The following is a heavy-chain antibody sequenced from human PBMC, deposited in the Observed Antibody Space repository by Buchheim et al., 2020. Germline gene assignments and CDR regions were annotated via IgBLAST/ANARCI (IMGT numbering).Heavy chain of an antibody. Sequence: QVQLVESGGGVVQPGRSLRLSCAASGFTFSSYGMHWVRQAPGKGLECVAVISYDGSNAYYAVSVKGRFTISRDHSKNSLYLQMNSRRAEDTAVFYCAKTNYYESSGYIDYWGQGTL. J-gene: IGHJ4*02. CDR2: ISYDGSNA. CDR3: AKTNYYESSGYIDY. CDR1: GFTFSSYG. V-gene: IGHV3-30*18. D-gene: IGHD3-22*01.